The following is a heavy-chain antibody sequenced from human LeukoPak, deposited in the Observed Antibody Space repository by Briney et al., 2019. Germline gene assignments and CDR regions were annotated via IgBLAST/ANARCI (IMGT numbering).Heavy chain of an antibody. CDR2: TYYRSKWYN. CDR1: GDSVSSNGAS. Sequence: SQTLSLTCAISGDSVSSNGASWNWVRPSPSRGLEWLGRTYYRSKWYNDYALSVKGRVTINPDASKKQFSLQLNSVTPEDTAMYYCARGNGYPFDYWGQGTLVTVSS. J-gene: IGHJ4*02. V-gene: IGHV6-1*01. D-gene: IGHD3-16*01. CDR3: ARGNGYPFDY.